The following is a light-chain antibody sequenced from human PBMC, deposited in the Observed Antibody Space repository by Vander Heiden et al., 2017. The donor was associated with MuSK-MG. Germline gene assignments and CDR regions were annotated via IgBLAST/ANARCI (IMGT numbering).Light chain of an antibody. V-gene: IGLV1-44*01. Sequence: QSVLTQSPSASGTPGQSVTISCSGSSSTVGSNTVTWYQQLPGTAPKVLVYSNSQRRSGVPDRFSGSKSGTSASLAISGLQSEDEADYYCAAWDASLNGWVFGGGTKLTVL. CDR3: AAWDASLNGWV. CDR2: SNS. J-gene: IGLJ3*02. CDR1: SSTVGSNT.